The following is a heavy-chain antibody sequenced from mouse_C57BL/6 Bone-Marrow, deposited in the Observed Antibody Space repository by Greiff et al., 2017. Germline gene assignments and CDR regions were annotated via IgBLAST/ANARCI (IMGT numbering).Heavy chain of an antibody. CDR3: ARSGVVPWYFDV. CDR1: GYTFTDYY. D-gene: IGHD1-1*01. V-gene: IGHV1-19*01. CDR2: INPYNGGT. J-gene: IGHJ1*03. Sequence: VQLQQSGPVLVKPGASVKMSCKASGYTFTDYYMNWVKQSHGKSLEWIGVINPYNGGTSYNQKFKGKATLTVDKSSSTAYMELNSLTSEDSAVYYGARSGVVPWYFDVWGTGTTVTVSS.